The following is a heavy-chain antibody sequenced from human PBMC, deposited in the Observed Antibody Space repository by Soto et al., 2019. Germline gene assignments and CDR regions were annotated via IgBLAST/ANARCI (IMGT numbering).Heavy chain of an antibody. V-gene: IGHV3-23*01. CDR1: GFTFSSYA. J-gene: IGHJ4*02. D-gene: IGHD2-21*01. Sequence: VGSLRLSYAASGFTFSSYAMSWVRKAPGKGLEWVSAISGSGGSTYYADSVKGRFTISRDNSKNTLYLQMNSLRAEDTAVYYCAKEFPYRHRFDYWGQGTLVSVSS. CDR3: AKEFPYRHRFDY. CDR2: ISGSGGST.